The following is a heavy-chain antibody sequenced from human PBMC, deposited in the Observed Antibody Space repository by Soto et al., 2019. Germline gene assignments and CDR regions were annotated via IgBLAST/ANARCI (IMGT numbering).Heavy chain of an antibody. D-gene: IGHD6-13*01. CDR3: ARVPIAADEHFDY. J-gene: IGHJ4*02. CDR2: ISSNSSTI. Sequence: EVQLVESGGGLVQPGGSLRLSCAASGFTFSFYSMNWVRQAPGKGLEWVAYISSNSSTIYYAYSAKGRCTLPRDNAQTSLYLQMNSLRAEDTAVYYCARVPIAADEHFDYWGQGTLVTVAS. V-gene: IGHV3-48*01. CDR1: GFTFSFYS.